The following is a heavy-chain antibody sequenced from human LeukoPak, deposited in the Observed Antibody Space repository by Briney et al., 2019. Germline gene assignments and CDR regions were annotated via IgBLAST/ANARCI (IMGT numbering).Heavy chain of an antibody. Sequence: GASVKVSCKASGYTFTSYGISWVRQAPGQGLEWMGWISAYNGNTNYAQKLQGRVTMTTDTSTSTAYMELRSLRSDDTAVYYCARAPYSSGWQPYYYYYGMDVWGQGTTVTVSS. CDR1: GYTFTSYG. CDR3: ARAPYSSGWQPYYYYYGMDV. J-gene: IGHJ6*02. D-gene: IGHD6-19*01. V-gene: IGHV1-18*01. CDR2: ISAYNGNT.